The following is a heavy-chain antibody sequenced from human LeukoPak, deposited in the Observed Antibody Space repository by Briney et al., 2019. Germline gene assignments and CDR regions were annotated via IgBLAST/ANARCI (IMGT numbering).Heavy chain of an antibody. CDR3: ARGYSAGSPGY. V-gene: IGHV3-11*05. J-gene: IGHJ4*02. D-gene: IGHD2-15*01. CDR1: VFTFSDYY. Sequence: GGSLRLSCAASVFTFSDYYMSWVRQAPGKGLEWVSYISSASSYTNYADPVKRRFTISRDNAKNSLYLQMNSLRPEETAVYDCARGYSAGSPGYWGEGALVTVSS. CDR2: ISSASSYT.